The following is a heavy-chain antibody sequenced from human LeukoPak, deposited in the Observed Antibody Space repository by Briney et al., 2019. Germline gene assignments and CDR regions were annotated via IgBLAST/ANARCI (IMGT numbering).Heavy chain of an antibody. V-gene: IGHV3-23*01. CDR3: AKGLGYCSSTSCYTGFDAFDI. CDR1: GFTFSSYA. J-gene: IGHJ3*02. D-gene: IGHD2-2*02. CDR2: ISGSGGST. Sequence: GGSLRLSCAASGFTFSSYAMSWVRQAPGKGLEWVSAISGSGGSTYYADSVKGRFTISRDNSKNTLYLQMNSLRAEDTAVYYCAKGLGYCSSTSCYTGFDAFDIWGQGTMVTVSS.